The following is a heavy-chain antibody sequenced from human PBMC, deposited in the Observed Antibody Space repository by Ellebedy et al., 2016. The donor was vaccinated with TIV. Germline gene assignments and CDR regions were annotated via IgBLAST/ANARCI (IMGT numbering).Heavy chain of an antibody. D-gene: IGHD2-2*01. Sequence: SVKVSXXASGGTFSSYAISWVRQAPGQGLEWMGGIIPIFGTANYAQKFQGRVTMTEDTSTDTAYMELSSLRSEDTAVYYCATGPGRYQLLGYFQHWGQGTLVTVSS. CDR3: ATGPGRYQLLGYFQH. V-gene: IGHV1-69*06. CDR1: GGTFSSYA. J-gene: IGHJ1*01. CDR2: IIPIFGTA.